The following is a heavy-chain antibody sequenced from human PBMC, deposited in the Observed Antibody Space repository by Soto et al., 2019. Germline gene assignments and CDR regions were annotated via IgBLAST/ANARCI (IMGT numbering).Heavy chain of an antibody. V-gene: IGHV1-69*01. CDR3: ARVGGAAGTFIDY. CDR2: IIPIFGTA. Sequence: AVKASCKASGGTFSTYAISWVRQAPGQGLEWMGGIIPIFGTANYAQKFQGRVTITADESTSTAYMELSSLRSEDTAVYYCARVGGAAGTFIDYWGQGTLVTVSS. D-gene: IGHD6-13*01. J-gene: IGHJ4*02. CDR1: GGTFSTYA.